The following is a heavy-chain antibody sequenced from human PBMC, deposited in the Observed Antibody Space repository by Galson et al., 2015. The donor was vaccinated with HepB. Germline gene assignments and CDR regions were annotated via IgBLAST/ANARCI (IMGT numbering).Heavy chain of an antibody. D-gene: IGHD7-27*01. CDR2: IYSGGST. CDR3: ARGATQALGY. J-gene: IGHJ4*02. CDR1: GFAVNSNY. Sequence: SLRLSCAASGFAVNSNYMSWVRQAPGKGLEWVSFIYSGGSTNYADSVKGRFTISRDNSKNTLYLQRNSLRAEDTAVYYCARGATQALGYWGQGTLVTVSS. V-gene: IGHV3-66*01.